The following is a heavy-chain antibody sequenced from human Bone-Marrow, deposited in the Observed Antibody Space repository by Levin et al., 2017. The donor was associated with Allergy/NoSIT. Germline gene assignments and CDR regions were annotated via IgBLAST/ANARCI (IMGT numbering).Heavy chain of an antibody. CDR2: IYSNGDI. CDR3: ATSTLVAV. CDR1: GFTVNNNY. V-gene: IGHV3-53*01. D-gene: IGHD6-19*01. J-gene: IGHJ4*02. Sequence: GESLKISCTASGFTVNNNYMTWARQAPGKGLEWVSRIYSNGDIHYADSVKGRFTISRDRSTNTLYLQMNDLRGEDTAMYYCATSTLVAVWGQGTLVTVSS.